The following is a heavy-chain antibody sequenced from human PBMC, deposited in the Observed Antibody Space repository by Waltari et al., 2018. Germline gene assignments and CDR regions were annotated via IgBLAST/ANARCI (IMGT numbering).Heavy chain of an antibody. CDR2: INHSRST. Sequence: QVQLQQWGAGLLKPSETLSLTCAVYGGSFSGYYWSWIRQPPGKGLEWIGEINHSRSTNYTPSLKSRVTISVDTSKNQFSLKLSSVTAADTAVYYCARGRRPLRLHLGELSFHKGYWFDPWGQGTLVTVSS. V-gene: IGHV4-34*01. CDR1: GGSFSGYY. D-gene: IGHD3-16*02. J-gene: IGHJ5*02. CDR3: ARGRRPLRLHLGELSFHKGYWFDP.